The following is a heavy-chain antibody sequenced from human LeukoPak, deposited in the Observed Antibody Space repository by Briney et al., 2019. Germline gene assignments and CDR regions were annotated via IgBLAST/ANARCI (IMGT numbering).Heavy chain of an antibody. CDR3: AKDTLLRYFDWSSDY. D-gene: IGHD3-9*01. CDR2: ISDSGYST. Sequence: GGSLRLSCAASGFTFSYYAMSWVRQAPGKGLEWVSAISDSGYSTYYADSVKGRFIISRDNSKNTLYLQMNSLRAEDTAVYYCAKDTLLRYFDWSSDYWGQGTLVTVSS. J-gene: IGHJ4*02. CDR1: GFTFSYYA. V-gene: IGHV3-23*01.